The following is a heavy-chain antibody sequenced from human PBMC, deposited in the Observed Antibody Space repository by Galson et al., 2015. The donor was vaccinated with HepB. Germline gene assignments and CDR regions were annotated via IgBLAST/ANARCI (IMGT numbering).Heavy chain of an antibody. CDR1: GGTFSSYT. CDR3: ARDHVVPAAIGGVAGGAYGKSWFDP. V-gene: IGHV1-69*04. CDR2: IIPILGIA. J-gene: IGHJ5*02. Sequence: SVKVSCKASGGTFSSYTISWVRQAPGQGLEWMGRIIPILGIANYAQKFQGRVTITADKSTSTAYMELSSLRSEDTAVYYCARDHVVPAAIGGVAGGAYGKSWFDPWGQGTLVTVSS. D-gene: IGHD2-2*01.